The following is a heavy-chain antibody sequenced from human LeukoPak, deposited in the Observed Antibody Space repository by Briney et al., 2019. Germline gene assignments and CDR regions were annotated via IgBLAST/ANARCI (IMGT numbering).Heavy chain of an antibody. CDR3: AKGPLTEVAGTTWDT. Sequence: GGSLRLSCAASGFTFSNYAMSWVRQSPRKGLEWVSAVSGSGGSTYYADSVKGRFTVSRDNSQITLYLQMNSLRAEDTAVHFCAKGPLTEVAGTTWDTWGRGTLVTVSS. CDR2: VSGSGGST. D-gene: IGHD6-19*01. CDR1: GFTFSNYA. V-gene: IGHV3-23*01. J-gene: IGHJ5*02.